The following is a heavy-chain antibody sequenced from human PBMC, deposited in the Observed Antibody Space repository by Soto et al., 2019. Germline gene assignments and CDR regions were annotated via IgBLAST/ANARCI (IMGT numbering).Heavy chain of an antibody. D-gene: IGHD3-10*01. CDR1: GFTFDSYA. Sequence: EVQLLESGGGLVQPGGSLRLSCAASGFTFDSYAMNWVRQAPGKGLEWVSTISARGGSTYYADSMKGRFTISKDNFKNTLFLQMNSLRTEDTAKYYCAKSPPANYYGSGSYANLGLGAMVTVSS. V-gene: IGHV3-23*01. CDR3: AKSPPANYYGSGSYAN. CDR2: ISARGGST. J-gene: IGHJ4*02.